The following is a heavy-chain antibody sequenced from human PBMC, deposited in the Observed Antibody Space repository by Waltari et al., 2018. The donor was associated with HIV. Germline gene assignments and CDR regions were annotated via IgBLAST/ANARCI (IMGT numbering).Heavy chain of an antibody. J-gene: IGHJ4*02. D-gene: IGHD2-15*01. Sequence: QVQLVQSGAEVKKPGASVKVSCKASGYTFTGYYMHWVRQAPGQGLEWMGWINPDNGVTKYAQKFQGRVTMTRDTSISTAYMELSRLRSDDTAVYYCARDICNGGSCYSYYFDYWGQGTLVTVPS. CDR1: GYTFTGYY. V-gene: IGHV1-2*02. CDR2: INPDNGVT. CDR3: ARDICNGGSCYSYYFDY.